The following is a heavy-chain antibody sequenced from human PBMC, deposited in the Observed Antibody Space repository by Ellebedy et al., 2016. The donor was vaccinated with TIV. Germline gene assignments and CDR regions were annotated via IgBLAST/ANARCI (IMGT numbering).Heavy chain of an antibody. CDR3: ARGPGDGYFFDY. V-gene: IGHV4-34*01. J-gene: IGHJ4*02. CDR2: INHSGST. D-gene: IGHD2/OR15-2a*01. Sequence: MPSETLSLTCTVSGGSISSYYWSWIRQPPGKGLEWIGEINHSGSTNYNPSLKSRVTISVNTSKNQFSLKLSSVTAADTAVYYCARGPGDGYFFDYWGQGTLVTVSS. CDR1: GGSISSYY.